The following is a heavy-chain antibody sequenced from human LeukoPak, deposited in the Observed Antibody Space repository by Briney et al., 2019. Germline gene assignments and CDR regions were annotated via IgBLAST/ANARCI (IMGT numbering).Heavy chain of an antibody. CDR3: ARAVGPNILTGDAFDI. CDR2: INPNSGGT. J-gene: IGHJ3*02. V-gene: IGHV1-2*04. CDR1: GYTFTGCY. Sequence: ASVKVSCKASGYTFTGCYMHWVRQAPGQGLEWMGWINPNSGGTNYAQKFQGWVTMTRDTSISTAYMELSRLRSDDTAVYYCARAVGPNILTGDAFDIWGQGTMVTVSS. D-gene: IGHD3-9*01.